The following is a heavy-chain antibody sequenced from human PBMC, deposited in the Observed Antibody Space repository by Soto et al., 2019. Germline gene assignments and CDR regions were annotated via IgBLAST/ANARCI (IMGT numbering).Heavy chain of an antibody. D-gene: IGHD1-26*01. J-gene: IGHJ5*02. CDR3: ARGNSYYENWFDP. Sequence: SETLSLTCTVSCGSISSGGYYWSWIRQHPGKGLEWIGYIYYSGSTYYNPSLKSRVTISVDTSKNQFSLKLSSVTAADTAVYYCARGNSYYENWFDPWGQGTLVTVSS. CDR2: IYYSGST. V-gene: IGHV4-31*03. CDR1: CGSISSGGYY.